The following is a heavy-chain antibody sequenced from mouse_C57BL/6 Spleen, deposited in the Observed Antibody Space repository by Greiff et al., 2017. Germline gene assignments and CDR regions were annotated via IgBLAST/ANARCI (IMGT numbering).Heavy chain of an antibody. CDR2: IDPETGGT. J-gene: IGHJ2*01. CDR3: TRRRGDYYGSSAYFDY. D-gene: IGHD1-1*01. V-gene: IGHV1-15*01. Sequence: SGAELVRPGASVTLSCKASGYTFTDYEMHWVKQTPVHGLEWIGAIDPETGGTAYNQKFKGKAILTADKSSSTAYMELRSLTSEDSAVYYCTRRRGDYYGSSAYFDYWGQGTTLTFSS. CDR1: GYTFTDYE.